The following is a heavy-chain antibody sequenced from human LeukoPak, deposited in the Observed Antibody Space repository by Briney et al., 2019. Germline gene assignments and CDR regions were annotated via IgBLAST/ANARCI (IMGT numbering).Heavy chain of an antibody. Sequence: SVKVSCKASGGTFSSYAISWVRQAPGQGLEWMGRIIPILGIANYAQKFQGRVTITADKSTSTAYMELSSLRSEDTAVYYCARGGGSSSYYYYGMDVWGQGTTVTVSS. CDR3: ARGGGSSSYYYYGMDV. D-gene: IGHD6-6*01. CDR2: IIPILGIA. J-gene: IGHJ6*02. V-gene: IGHV1-69*04. CDR1: GGTFSSYA.